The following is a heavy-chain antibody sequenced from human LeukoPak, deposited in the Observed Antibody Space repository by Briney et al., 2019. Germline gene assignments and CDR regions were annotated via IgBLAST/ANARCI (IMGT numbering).Heavy chain of an antibody. V-gene: IGHV3-15*07. D-gene: IGHD3-22*01. CDR2: IKSETDGGTT. J-gene: IGHJ4*02. CDR3: TTFSVVTSFDY. Sequence: GGSLRLSCAASGFTFTNAWMTWVRQTPGKGLEWVGRIKSETDGGTTAYAAPVKDRFTISRDDSKTTLYLQMSSLKTEDTAVYYCTTFSVVTSFDYWGREPWSPSPQ. CDR1: GFTFTNAW.